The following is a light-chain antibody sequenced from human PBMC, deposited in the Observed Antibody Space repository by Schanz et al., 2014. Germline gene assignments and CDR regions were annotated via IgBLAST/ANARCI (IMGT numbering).Light chain of an antibody. J-gene: IGKJ4*01. V-gene: IGKV1-8*01. CDR1: QAINTY. Sequence: AIRITQSPSSLSASVGDRVTITCRASQAINTYLAWYQQKPGEAPKLLTYAASTLQSGVPSRFSGSGSGTDFTLTISCLQSEDFATYYCQQYYTYPLTFGGGTKVE. CDR3: QQYYTYPLT. CDR2: AAS.